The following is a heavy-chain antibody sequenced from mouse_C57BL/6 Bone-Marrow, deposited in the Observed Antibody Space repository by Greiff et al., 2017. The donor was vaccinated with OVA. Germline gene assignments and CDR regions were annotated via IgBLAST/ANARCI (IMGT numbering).Heavy chain of an antibody. J-gene: IGHJ2*01. D-gene: IGHD2-5*01. CDR2: INPNNGGT. Sequence: EVQLQQSGPELVKPGASVKMSCKASGYTFTDYNMHWVKQSHGKSLEWIGYINPNNGGTSYNQKFKGKATLTVNKSSSTAYMELRSLTSEASAVYYCAISDNYSNLFDYWGQGTTLTVSS. V-gene: IGHV1-22*01. CDR3: AISDNYSNLFDY. CDR1: GYTFTDYN.